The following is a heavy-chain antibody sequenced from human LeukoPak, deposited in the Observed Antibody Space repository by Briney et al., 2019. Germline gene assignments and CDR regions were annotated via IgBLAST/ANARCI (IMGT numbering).Heavy chain of an antibody. V-gene: IGHV4-34*01. D-gene: IGHD3-9*01. J-gene: IGHJ3*02. CDR3: ARQDDDILTGYYPVDAFDI. CDR1: GGSFSGYY. CDR2: INHSGST. Sequence: SETLSLTCAVYGGSFSGYYWSWIRQPPGKGLEWIGEINHSGSTNYNPSLKSRVTISVDTSKNQFPLKLSSVTAADTAVYYCARQDDDILTGYYPVDAFDIWGQGTMVTVSS.